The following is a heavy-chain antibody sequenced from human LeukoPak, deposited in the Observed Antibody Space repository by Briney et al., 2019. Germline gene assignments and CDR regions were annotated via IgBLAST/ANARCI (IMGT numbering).Heavy chain of an antibody. J-gene: IGHJ6*03. CDR1: GGTFSSYA. CDR3: ARVVIAAAGTISYYYYMDV. D-gene: IGHD6-13*01. V-gene: IGHV1-69*06. CDR2: IIPIFGTA. Sequence: GASVKVSCKASGGTFSSYAISWVRQAPGQGLEWMGGIIPIFGTANYAQKFQGRVTITADKSTSTAYMELSSLRSEDTAVYYCARVVIAAAGTISYYYYMDVWGKGTTVTVSS.